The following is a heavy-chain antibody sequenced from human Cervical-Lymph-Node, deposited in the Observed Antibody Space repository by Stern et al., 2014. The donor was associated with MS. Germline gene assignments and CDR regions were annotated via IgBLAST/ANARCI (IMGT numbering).Heavy chain of an antibody. CDR2: IFGGDDK. J-gene: IGHJ4*02. V-gene: IGHV2-5*02. Sequence: QVTLKESGPTLVKPTQTLTLTCTFSGLSLTTSAVGVGWIRQPPGKALEWLALIFGGDDKRYRPSLKSRLTITKDTSKSQVVLTMTNMDPVDTATYFCAHSVTDYDDVWGTYRKFDYWGQGALVTVSS. CDR3: AHSVTDYDDVWGTYRKFDY. CDR1: GLSLTTSAVG. D-gene: IGHD3-16*02.